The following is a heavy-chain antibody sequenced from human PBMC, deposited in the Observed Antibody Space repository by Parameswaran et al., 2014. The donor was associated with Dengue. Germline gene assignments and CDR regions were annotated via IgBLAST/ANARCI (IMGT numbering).Heavy chain of an antibody. Sequence: WVRQAPGQGLEWMGWMNPNSVNTGYAQKFRGRVTMTRDTSKTTVYMELTSLTSEDTAVYYCARLYCSSATCSKRSGMDVWAKDHGHRLL. D-gene: IGHD2-2*01. V-gene: IGHV1-8*01. CDR2: MNPNSVNT. J-gene: IGHJ6*04. CDR3: ARLYCSSATCSKRSGMDV.